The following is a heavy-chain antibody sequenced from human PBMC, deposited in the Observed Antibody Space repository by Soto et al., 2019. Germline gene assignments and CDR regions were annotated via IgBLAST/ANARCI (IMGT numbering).Heavy chain of an antibody. Sequence: EVQLVESGGGLIQAGGSLRLSCAASGFTASGNYMSWVRQAPGKGLEWVSVIYGGGSTDYADSVKGRFTISRDNSKNTLYLQMNSLRAEDTAVYYCVGPDYSNSYGYYRMDVWGQGTTVTVSS. CDR3: VGPDYSNSYGYYRMDV. D-gene: IGHD4-4*01. J-gene: IGHJ6*02. CDR2: IYGGGST. V-gene: IGHV3-53*01. CDR1: GFTASGNY.